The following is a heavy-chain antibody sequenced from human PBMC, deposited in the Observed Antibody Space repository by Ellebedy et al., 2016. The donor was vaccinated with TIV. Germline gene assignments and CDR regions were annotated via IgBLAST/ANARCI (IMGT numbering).Heavy chain of an antibody. J-gene: IGHJ4*02. D-gene: IGHD3-22*01. CDR2: MRYDGSNK. V-gene: IGHV3-30*02. CDR3: AKFPYYYDGSGYSF. CDR1: GFTFSDYG. Sequence: GESLKISCAASGFTFSDYGMHWVRQAPGKGLEWVAFMRYDGSNKYYADSVKGRFTISRDNSKNTLYLRMNSLRAEDTAVYYCAKFPYYYDGSGYSFWGQGTLVTVSS.